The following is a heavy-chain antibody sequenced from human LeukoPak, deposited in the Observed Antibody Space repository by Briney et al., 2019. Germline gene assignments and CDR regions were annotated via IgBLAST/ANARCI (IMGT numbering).Heavy chain of an antibody. J-gene: IGHJ6*02. CDR3: ARDGSSWFYYYYYGMDV. CDR1: GGSFSGYY. Sequence: SETLSLTCAVYGGSFSGYYWSWIRQPPGKGLEWIGEINHSGSTNYNPSLKSRVTIPVDTSKNQFSLKLSSVTAADTAVYYCARDGSSWFYYYYYGMDVWGQGTTVTVSS. D-gene: IGHD6-13*01. CDR2: INHSGST. V-gene: IGHV4-34*01.